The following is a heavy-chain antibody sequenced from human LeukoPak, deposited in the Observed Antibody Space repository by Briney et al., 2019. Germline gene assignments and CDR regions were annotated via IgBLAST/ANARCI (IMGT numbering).Heavy chain of an antibody. V-gene: IGHV3-21*01. CDR2: ISSSSSYI. J-gene: IGHJ3*02. D-gene: IGHD3-22*01. Sequence: PGGSLRLSCAASGFIFSSYSINWVRQAPGKGLEWVSSISSSSSYIYYGDSVKGRFTISRDNAKNSLYLQMNSLRAEDTAVYYCAREYYYDSRAPGAFDIWGQGTMVTASS. CDR3: AREYYYDSRAPGAFDI. CDR1: GFIFSSYS.